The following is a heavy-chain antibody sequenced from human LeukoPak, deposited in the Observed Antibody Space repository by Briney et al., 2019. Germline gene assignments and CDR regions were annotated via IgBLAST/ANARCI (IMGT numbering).Heavy chain of an antibody. D-gene: IGHD4-17*01. Sequence: GRSLRLSCAASGFTFSSYAMHWVRQAPGKGLEWVAVISYDGSNKYYADSVKGRFTISRDNSKNTLYLQMNSLRAEDTAVYYCARDYGGNGYFDYWGQGTLVTVSS. CDR2: ISYDGSNK. CDR1: GFTFSSYA. V-gene: IGHV3-30-3*01. J-gene: IGHJ4*02. CDR3: ARDYGGNGYFDY.